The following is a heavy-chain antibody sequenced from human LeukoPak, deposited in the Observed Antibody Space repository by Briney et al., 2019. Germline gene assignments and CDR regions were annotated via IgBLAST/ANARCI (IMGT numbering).Heavy chain of an antibody. CDR1: GYTFTGYY. CDR2: INPNSGGT. Sequence: ASVKVSCKASGYTFTGYYMHWVRQAPGQGLEWMGWINPNSGGTNYAQKFQGRVTMTRDTSISTAYMELSRLRSDDTAVYYCARENIYCSSTSCSHAFDIWGQGTMVTVSS. J-gene: IGHJ3*02. V-gene: IGHV1-2*02. CDR3: ARENIYCSSTSCSHAFDI. D-gene: IGHD2-2*01.